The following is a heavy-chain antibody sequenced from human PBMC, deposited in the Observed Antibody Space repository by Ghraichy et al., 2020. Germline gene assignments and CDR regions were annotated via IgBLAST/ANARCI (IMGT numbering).Heavy chain of an antibody. CDR3: ARGVAKASRRYDMDV. D-gene: IGHD5-12*01. CDR2: ISSSSSYI. J-gene: IGHJ6*02. Sequence: GGSLRLSCAASGFTFSSYSMNWVRQAPGKGLEWVSSISSSSSYIYYADSVKGRFTISRDNAKNSLYLQMNSLRAEDTAVYYCARGVAKASRRYDMDVWGQGTTVTVSS. V-gene: IGHV3-21*01. CDR1: GFTFSSYS.